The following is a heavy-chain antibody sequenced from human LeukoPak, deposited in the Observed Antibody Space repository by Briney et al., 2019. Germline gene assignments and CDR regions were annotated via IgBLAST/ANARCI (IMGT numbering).Heavy chain of an antibody. V-gene: IGHV3-23*01. CDR3: AKDLGLYYYYGMDV. CDR2: ISGSGGST. CDR1: GFTFSSYA. Sequence: GGSLRLSCAASGFTFSSYAMSWVRQAPGKGLEWVSAISGSGGSTYYADSVKGWFTISRDNSKNTLYLQMNSLRAEDTAVYYCAKDLGLYYYYGMDVWGKGTTVTVSS. D-gene: IGHD7-27*01. J-gene: IGHJ6*04.